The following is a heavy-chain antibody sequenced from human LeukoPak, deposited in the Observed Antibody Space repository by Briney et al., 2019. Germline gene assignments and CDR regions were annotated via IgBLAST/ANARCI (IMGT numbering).Heavy chain of an antibody. D-gene: IGHD3-10*01. CDR3: ARAPGSYPEYYYYFFYMDV. CDR2: ISSSGSTI. J-gene: IGHJ6*03. CDR1: GFTFSSYE. V-gene: IGHV3-48*03. Sequence: GGSLRLSCAASGFTFSSYEMNWVRQAPGKGLEWVSYISSSGSTIYYADSVKGRFTISRDNAKNSLYLQMNSLRAEDTAVYYCARAPGSYPEYYYYFFYMDVWGKGTTVTVSS.